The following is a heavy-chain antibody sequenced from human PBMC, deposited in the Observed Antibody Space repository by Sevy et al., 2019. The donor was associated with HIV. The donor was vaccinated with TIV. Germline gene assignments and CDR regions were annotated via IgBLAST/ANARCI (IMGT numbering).Heavy chain of an antibody. V-gene: IGHV5-51*01. CDR1: GYRFSSYW. Sequence: GESLKISCRASGYRFSSYWIAWVRQVPGKGLEWMGIIYPDDSDIRYSPSLQGQVTISVDKSISTAYLQWSSLEASDTAMYFCAGRFYDSTGYPQYFFDYWGQGTLVTVSS. D-gene: IGHD3-22*01. CDR3: AGRFYDSTGYPQYFFDY. J-gene: IGHJ4*02. CDR2: IYPDDSDI.